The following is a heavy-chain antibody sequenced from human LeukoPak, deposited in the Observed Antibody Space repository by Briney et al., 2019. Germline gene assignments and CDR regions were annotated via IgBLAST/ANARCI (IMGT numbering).Heavy chain of an antibody. CDR3: AKVNFDFWSTDESGAFDI. V-gene: IGHV3-23*01. Sequence: PGGSLRLSCAAPGFTFSSYAMNWVRQASGKGLEWVSGISGSGGSTYYADSVKGRFTISRDNSKNTLYLQMNSLRAEDTAVYYCAKVNFDFWSTDESGAFDIWGQGTMVTVSS. CDR2: ISGSGGST. CDR1: GFTFSSYA. D-gene: IGHD3-3*01. J-gene: IGHJ3*02.